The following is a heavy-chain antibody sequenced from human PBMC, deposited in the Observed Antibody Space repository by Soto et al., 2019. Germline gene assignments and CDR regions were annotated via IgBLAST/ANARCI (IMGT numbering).Heavy chain of an antibody. J-gene: IGHJ3*02. D-gene: IGHD6-19*01. CDR3: ARGLKVSGRKYNAFDI. CDR1: GGSFSGYY. Sequence: QVQLQQWGAGLLKPSETLSLTCAVYGGSFSGYYWSWIRQPPGKGLEWIGEINHSGSTNYNPSLKSRVTISVDTSKHQFSLKLSSVTAADTAVYYCARGLKVSGRKYNAFDIWGQGTMVTVSS. CDR2: INHSGST. V-gene: IGHV4-34*01.